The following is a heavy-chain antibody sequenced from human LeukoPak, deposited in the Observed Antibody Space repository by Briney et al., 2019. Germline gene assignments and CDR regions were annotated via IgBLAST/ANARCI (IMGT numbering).Heavy chain of an antibody. D-gene: IGHD6-13*01. J-gene: IGHJ6*03. CDR1: GFTFSSYS. CDR2: ISSSSSTI. CDR3: AREGGYSSSSSPDMDV. V-gene: IGHV3-48*04. Sequence: GGSLRLSCAASGFTFSSYSMNWVRQAPGKGLEWVSYISSSSSTIYYADSVKGRFTISRDNAKNSLYLQMNSLRAEDTAVYYCAREGGYSSSSSPDMDVWGKGTTVTVSS.